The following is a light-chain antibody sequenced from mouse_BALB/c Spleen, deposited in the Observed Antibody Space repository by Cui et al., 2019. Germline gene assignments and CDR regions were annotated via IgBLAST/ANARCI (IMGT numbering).Light chain of an antibody. J-gene: IGKJ2*01. CDR1: QGINKY. CDR3: LQYDNLYT. CDR2: YTS. Sequence: DIKTTPPPSSLSASREGKVTITGKASQGINKYLAWYQHKPGKGPRLLIDYTSTLQPGIPSRFSGSGSGRDYSFSISNLEPEDIATYYCLQYDNLYTFGGGTKLEIK. V-gene: IGKV19-93*01.